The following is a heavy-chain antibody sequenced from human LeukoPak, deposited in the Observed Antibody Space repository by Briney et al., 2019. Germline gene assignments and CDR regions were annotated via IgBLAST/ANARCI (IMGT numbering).Heavy chain of an antibody. CDR2: IYYSGST. Sequence: PSETLSLTCTVSGDSISTYYWSWIRQPPGKGLEWIGYIYYSGSTTYNPSLKSRVTISVDTSKNQFSLKLSSVTAADTAVYYCARVPGRWLHSYFDYWGQGIMVTVSS. CDR1: GDSISTYY. CDR3: ARVPGRWLHSYFDY. D-gene: IGHD5-24*01. V-gene: IGHV4-59*01. J-gene: IGHJ4*02.